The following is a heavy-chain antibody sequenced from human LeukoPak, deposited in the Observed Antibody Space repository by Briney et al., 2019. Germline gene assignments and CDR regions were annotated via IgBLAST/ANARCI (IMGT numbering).Heavy chain of an antibody. CDR1: GGSISSSNW. J-gene: IGHJ4*02. D-gene: IGHD3-16*01. CDR3: ARDTFARGSYYGY. Sequence: PSETLSLTCAVSGGSISSSNWWSWVRPPPGKGLEWIGEIYHSGSTNYNPSLKSRVTISVDKSKNQFSLKLSSVTAADTAVYYCARDTFARGSYYGYWGQGTLVTVSS. V-gene: IGHV4-4*02. CDR2: IYHSGST.